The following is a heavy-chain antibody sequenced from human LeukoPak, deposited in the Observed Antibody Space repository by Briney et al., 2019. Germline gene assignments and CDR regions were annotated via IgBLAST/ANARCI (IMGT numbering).Heavy chain of an antibody. V-gene: IGHV4-4*07. D-gene: IGHD2-2*01. CDR2: IYISGST. CDR1: GGSISSYY. Sequence: SETLSLTCTVSGGSISSYYWSWIRQPPGKGLEWIGRIYISGSTNYNPSLKSRVTMSLDTSKNQFSLKLSSVTAADTAVYYCATVGGGSTPPYYYYYYMDVWGKGTTVTVSS. J-gene: IGHJ6*03. CDR3: ATVGGGSTPPYYYYYYMDV.